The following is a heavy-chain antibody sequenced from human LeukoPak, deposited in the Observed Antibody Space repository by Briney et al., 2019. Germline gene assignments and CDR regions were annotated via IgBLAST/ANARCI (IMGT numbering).Heavy chain of an antibody. CDR2: IDPGDSDT. Sequence: GAPLKISCKGSGYRFTSYWIGWVRQMPGKGLEWMGIIDPGDSDTKYRPPFQGQATFSADRSISIAYLQWSSLRASDTAMYYCARLNDGFDIWGQGTMVTVSS. CDR3: ARLNDGFDI. CDR1: GYRFTSYW. J-gene: IGHJ3*02. V-gene: IGHV5-51*01.